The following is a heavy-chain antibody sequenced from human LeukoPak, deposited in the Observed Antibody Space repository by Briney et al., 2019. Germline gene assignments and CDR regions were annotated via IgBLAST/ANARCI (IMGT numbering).Heavy chain of an antibody. CDR3: GKVGGGYSGSYGGYYYYYGMDV. CDR2: ISGSGGST. D-gene: IGHD1-26*01. CDR1: GFTFSSYA. Sequence: PGGSLRLSCAASGFTFSSYAMSWVRQAPGKGLEWVSAISGSGGSTYYADSVKGRFTISRDNSKNTLYLQMNSLRAEETAVYYCGKVGGGYSGSYGGYYYYYGMDVWGQGTTVTVSS. J-gene: IGHJ6*02. V-gene: IGHV3-23*01.